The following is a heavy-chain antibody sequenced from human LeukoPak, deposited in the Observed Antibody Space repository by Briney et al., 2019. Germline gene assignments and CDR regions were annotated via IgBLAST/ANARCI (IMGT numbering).Heavy chain of an antibody. CDR3: ARVLYYYASVSYNYYMDV. CDR1: GFTFSSYA. V-gene: IGHV3-23*05. Sequence: PGGSLRLSCAASGFTFSSYAMSWVRQAPGKGLEWVTTIYSGGTTFYTDSVRGRFTISRDNSKNTLYLQMNSLRAEDAAIYYCARVLYYYASVSYNYYMDVWGKGTTVTISS. CDR2: IYSGGTT. D-gene: IGHD3-10*01. J-gene: IGHJ6*03.